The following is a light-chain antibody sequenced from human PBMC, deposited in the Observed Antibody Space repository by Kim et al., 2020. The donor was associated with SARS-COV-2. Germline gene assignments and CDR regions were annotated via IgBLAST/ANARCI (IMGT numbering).Light chain of an antibody. J-gene: IGKJ4*01. CDR3: HQYNYWPGT. V-gene: IGKV3-15*01. CDR2: GAS. Sequence: EIVMTQSPGTLSVSPGERATLSCRASQSVSSDLAWYQQKPGQAPRLLIYGASTRASGIAVRFSGSGSGTEFTLTISSLQSEDFAVDYCHQYNYWPGTFGVWTKVDIK. CDR1: QSVSSD.